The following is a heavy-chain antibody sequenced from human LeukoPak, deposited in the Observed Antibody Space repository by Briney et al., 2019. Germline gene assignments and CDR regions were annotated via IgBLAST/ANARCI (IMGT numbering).Heavy chain of an antibody. CDR3: VRDQYLNVMTGFDE. V-gene: IGHV1-18*01. CDR1: GYMFNLYG. J-gene: IGHJ4*02. CDR2: TSVNNGDT. D-gene: IGHD3-9*01. Sequence: GASVKVSCKASGYMFNLYGISWVRQAPGQGLEWMAWTSVNNGDTKYGQKFQGRVTVTTDTSTSTVYLELRSLRPDDTAVYYCVRDQYLNVMTGFDEWGQGTLVTVFS.